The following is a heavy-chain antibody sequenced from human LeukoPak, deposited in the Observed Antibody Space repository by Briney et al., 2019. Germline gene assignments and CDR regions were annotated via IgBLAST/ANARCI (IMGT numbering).Heavy chain of an antibody. CDR3: AKDRVGASPHDAFDI. CDR2: LSGSGGST. D-gene: IGHD1-26*01. J-gene: IGHJ3*02. Sequence: PGGSLRLSCAASGFTFSSYAMSWVRQAPGKGLEWVSALSGSGGSTYSADSVRGRFTISRDNSKNTLYLQMNSLRAEDTAVYYCAKDRVGASPHDAFDIWGQGTMVTVSS. V-gene: IGHV3-23*01. CDR1: GFTFSSYA.